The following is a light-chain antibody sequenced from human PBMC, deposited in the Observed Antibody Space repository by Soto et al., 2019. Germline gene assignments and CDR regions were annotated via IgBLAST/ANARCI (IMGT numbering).Light chain of an antibody. CDR1: QDISNY. Sequence: DIQMTLSPSSLSASVGDRVTITCQASQDISNYLNWYQQKQGRAPKLLIYDASTLETGVPSRFSGSGSGTDFTFTISSLQPEDVATYYCQQYDHLPPAFGQGTKLEIK. J-gene: IGKJ2*01. CDR3: QQYDHLPPA. V-gene: IGKV1-33*01. CDR2: DAS.